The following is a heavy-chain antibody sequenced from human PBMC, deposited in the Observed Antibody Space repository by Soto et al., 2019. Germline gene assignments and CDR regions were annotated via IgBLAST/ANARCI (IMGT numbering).Heavy chain of an antibody. V-gene: IGHV1-18*04. J-gene: IGHJ4*02. Sequence: DSVEVFFKASGYTFTSYGICLVRQAPGQGLEWVGWISANSGSTNYGKKFQGRVTMTTDTSTRTAYMELRSLRSDDTAVYHCARVGYSSGWYDFDYWGQGTMVTVSS. D-gene: IGHD6-19*01. CDR2: ISANSGST. CDR1: GYTFTSYG. CDR3: ARVGYSSGWYDFDY.